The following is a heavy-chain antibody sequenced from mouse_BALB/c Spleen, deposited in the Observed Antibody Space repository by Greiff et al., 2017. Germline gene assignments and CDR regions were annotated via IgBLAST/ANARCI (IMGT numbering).Heavy chain of an antibody. V-gene: IGHV7-3*02. CDR3: ARSYYRSFAY. D-gene: IGHD2-14*01. CDR1: GFTFTDYY. J-gene: IGHJ3*01. CDR2: IRNKANGYTT. Sequence: EVMLVESGGGLVQPGGSLRLSCATSGFTFTDYYMSWVRQPPGKALEWLGFIRNKANGYTTEYSASVKGRFTISRDNSQSILYLQMNTLRAEDSATYYCARSYYRSFAYWGQGTLVTVSA.